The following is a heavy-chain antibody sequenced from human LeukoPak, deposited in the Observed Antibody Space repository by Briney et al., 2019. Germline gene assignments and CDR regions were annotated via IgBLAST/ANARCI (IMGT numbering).Heavy chain of an antibody. CDR3: ARVVMYQLLIWFYP. Sequence: SQTLSLTCTVSGGSISSGSYYWSWIRQPAGKGLEWIGRIYTSGSTNYNPSLKSRVTISVDTSKNQFSLKLSAVTAADTSVYYCARVVMYQLLIWFYPWGQGTLVTVSS. CDR1: GGSISSGSYY. V-gene: IGHV4-61*02. J-gene: IGHJ5*02. CDR2: IYTSGST. D-gene: IGHD2-2*01.